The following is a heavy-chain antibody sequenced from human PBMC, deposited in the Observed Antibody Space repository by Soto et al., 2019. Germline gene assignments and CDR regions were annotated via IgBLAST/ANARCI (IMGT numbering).Heavy chain of an antibody. J-gene: IGHJ4*02. CDR3: ARTQLLWFGDEGYFDY. CDR1: GFTFSSYS. V-gene: IGHV3-21*01. CDR2: ISSSSSYI. D-gene: IGHD3-10*01. Sequence: GGSLRLSCAASGFTFSSYSMNWVRQAPGKGLEWVSSISSSSSYIYYADSVKGRFTISRDNAKNSLYLQMNSLRAEDTAVYYCARTQLLWFGDEGYFDYWGQGTLVTVSS.